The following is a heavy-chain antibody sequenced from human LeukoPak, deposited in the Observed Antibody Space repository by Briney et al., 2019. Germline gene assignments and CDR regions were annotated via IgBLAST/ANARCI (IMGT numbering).Heavy chain of an antibody. CDR3: AKDRAPRAAAYYFDC. J-gene: IGHJ4*02. V-gene: IGHV3-30*18. D-gene: IGHD6-13*01. Sequence: GGSLRLSCAASGFTFSSYAMHWVRQAPGKGLEGVAVIANDGKDKKSADSVKGRFTISRDNSKNTLYLQINSLRDEDMAIYYCAKDRAPRAAAYYFDCWGQGTLVTVSS. CDR2: IANDGKDK. CDR1: GFTFSSYA.